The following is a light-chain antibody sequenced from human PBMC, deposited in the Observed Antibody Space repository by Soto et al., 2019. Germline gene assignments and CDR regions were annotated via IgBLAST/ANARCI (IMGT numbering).Light chain of an antibody. CDR2: DAS. J-gene: IGKJ4*01. CDR1: QTINNY. V-gene: IGKV3-11*01. Sequence: EIVLTQSPATLSLSPGERATLSCRASQTINNYLAWYQQKPGQAPRLLVYDASYRAIGIPARFSGSGSGTAFTLTTSSLEPEDFAVYYCQQRRDWPPRLTFGGGTKVEIK. CDR3: QQRRDWPPRLT.